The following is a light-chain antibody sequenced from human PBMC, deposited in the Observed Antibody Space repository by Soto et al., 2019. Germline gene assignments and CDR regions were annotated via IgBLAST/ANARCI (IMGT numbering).Light chain of an antibody. CDR1: QCVSSGY. Sequence: RAIQCVSSGYLAWYQQKRGQAPRLLIYGVSSRATGIPDRFSGTGSGPHLTLIFIRLKPEDSAVSNCQRHGTSLSWMFAQGTKVDIK. CDR3: QRHGTSLSWM. CDR2: GVS. J-gene: IGKJ1*01. V-gene: IGKV3-20*01.